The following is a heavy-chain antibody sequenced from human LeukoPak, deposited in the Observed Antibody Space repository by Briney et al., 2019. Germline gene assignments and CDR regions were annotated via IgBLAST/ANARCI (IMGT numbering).Heavy chain of an antibody. Sequence: ASVKVSCKASGYTFTGFYIYWVQQAPGQGLEWMGWINPNTGGTNSPQKFLGRVTMTRDTSISTAYMELNKLGSDDTAMYFCARQSRYSSGFDSWGQGTLVTVSS. CDR2: INPNTGGT. V-gene: IGHV1-2*02. D-gene: IGHD6-25*01. CDR1: GYTFTGFY. J-gene: IGHJ4*02. CDR3: ARQSRYSSGFDS.